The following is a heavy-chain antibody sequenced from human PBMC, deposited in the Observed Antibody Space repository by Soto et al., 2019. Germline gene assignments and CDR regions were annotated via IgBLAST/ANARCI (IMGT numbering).Heavy chain of an antibody. CDR3: ARGERITIFGGAPVNWFDP. J-gene: IGHJ5*02. D-gene: IGHD3-3*01. Sequence: QVQLVQSGAEVKKPGASVKVSCKASGYTFTGYYMHWVRQAPGQGLEWMGWINPNSGGTNYAQKFQGWVTMTRDTSISTAYMELSRLRSDDTAVYYCARGERITIFGGAPVNWFDPWGQGNLVTVSS. CDR1: GYTFTGYY. CDR2: INPNSGGT. V-gene: IGHV1-2*04.